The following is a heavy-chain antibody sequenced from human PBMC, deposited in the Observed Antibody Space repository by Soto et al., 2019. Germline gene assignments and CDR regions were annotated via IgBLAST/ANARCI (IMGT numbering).Heavy chain of an antibody. Sequence: QAQLEQSGGEVKKPGSSVKVSCKASRVAFSKFIVTWVRQAPGLGLEWVGGIIPVFGTANYAQKFQGRVTITAGESTSTSYVEVNNLRSEDTAVYYCAKVRYSSPMGYYYGMDVWGQGTTVTVSS. J-gene: IGHJ6*02. CDR1: RVAFSKFI. CDR3: AKVRYSSPMGYYYGMDV. D-gene: IGHD2-2*01. CDR2: IIPVFGTA. V-gene: IGHV1-69*01.